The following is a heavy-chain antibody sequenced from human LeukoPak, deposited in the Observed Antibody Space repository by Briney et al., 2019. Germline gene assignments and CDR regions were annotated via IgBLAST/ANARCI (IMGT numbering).Heavy chain of an antibody. CDR1: GFTFSNAW. V-gene: IGHV3-15*01. J-gene: IGHJ4*02. CDR2: IKSKSDGGTT. D-gene: IGHD3-10*01. Sequence: NSGGSLRLSRAASGFTFSNAWMTWVRQAPGKGLEWVGRIKSKSDGGTTDYDAPVKGRFTISRDDSKNTVYLQMNSLKTEDTAMFYCTTYTMGAFDSWGQGTLVTVSS. CDR3: TTYTMGAFDS.